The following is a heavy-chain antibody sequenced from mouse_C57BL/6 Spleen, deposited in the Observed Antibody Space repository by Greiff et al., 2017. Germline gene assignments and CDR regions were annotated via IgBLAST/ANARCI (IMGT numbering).Heavy chain of an antibody. CDR3: ARGGYDYEGAWFAY. Sequence: QVQLQQSGTELVKPGASVKLSCKASGYTFTSYWMHWVKQRPGQGLEWIGNINPSNGGTNYNEKFKSKATLTVDKSSSTAYMQLSSLTSEDSAVYYCARGGYDYEGAWFAYWGQGTLVTVSA. D-gene: IGHD2-4*01. CDR1: GYTFTSYW. CDR2: INPSNGGT. J-gene: IGHJ3*01. V-gene: IGHV1-53*01.